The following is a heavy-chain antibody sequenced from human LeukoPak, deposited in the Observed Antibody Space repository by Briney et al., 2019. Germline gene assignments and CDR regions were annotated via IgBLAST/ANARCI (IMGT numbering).Heavy chain of an antibody. CDR1: GFTFSSFW. V-gene: IGHV3-7*01. CDR2: IKQDGSEK. CDR3: AREGDISVITYAY. Sequence: GRSLRLSCAASGFTFSSFWMNWLRQAPGKGLEWVANIKQDGSEKSYADSVKGRFTISRDNAKNSLFLQMNSLRAEDTAVYYCAREGDISVITYAYWGQGTLVTVSS. J-gene: IGHJ4*02. D-gene: IGHD5-12*01.